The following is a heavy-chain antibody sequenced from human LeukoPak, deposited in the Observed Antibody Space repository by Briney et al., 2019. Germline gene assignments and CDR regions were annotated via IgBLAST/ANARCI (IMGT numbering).Heavy chain of an antibody. Sequence: GGSLRLSCAASGFTFSSYGMHWVRQAPGKGLEWVAFIRYDGSNKYYADSVKGRFTISRDNSKNTLYLQMNSLRAEDTPVYYCAKNWPLWGLLWFGEPPGAFDIWGQGKWSPSLQ. D-gene: IGHD3-10*01. J-gene: IGHJ3*02. CDR1: GFTFSSYG. CDR3: AKNWPLWGLLWFGEPPGAFDI. V-gene: IGHV3-30*02. CDR2: IRYDGSNK.